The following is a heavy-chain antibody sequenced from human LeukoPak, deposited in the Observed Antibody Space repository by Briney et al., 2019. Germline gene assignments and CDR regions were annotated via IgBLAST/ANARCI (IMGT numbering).Heavy chain of an antibody. CDR2: ISPGGPT. CDR3: AKDGAWLRFDD. J-gene: IGHJ4*02. CDR1: GFPFSSHG. Sequence: PGGSLRLSCAGSGFPFSSHGMTWVRQAPGKGLEWVSGISPGGPTYYADSVKGRFTISRDDSKNTLYLQMKNLRADDTAVYYCAKDGAWLRFDDWGQGILVSVSS. D-gene: IGHD5-12*01. V-gene: IGHV3-23*01.